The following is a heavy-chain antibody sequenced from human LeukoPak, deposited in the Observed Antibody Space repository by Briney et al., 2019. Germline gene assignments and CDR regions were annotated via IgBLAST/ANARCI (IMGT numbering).Heavy chain of an antibody. CDR1: GYTFTGYY. V-gene: IGHV1-2*02. J-gene: IGHJ4*02. D-gene: IGHD3-10*01. CDR3: AREGSRGGNKSGMYYFDY. CDR2: INPNSGGT. Sequence: ASVKVSCKASGYTFTGYYMHWVRQAPGQGLEWMGWINPNSGGTNYAQKFQGRVTMTRDTSISTAYMELSRLRSDDTAVYYCAREGSRGGNKSGMYYFDYWGREPLVTVS.